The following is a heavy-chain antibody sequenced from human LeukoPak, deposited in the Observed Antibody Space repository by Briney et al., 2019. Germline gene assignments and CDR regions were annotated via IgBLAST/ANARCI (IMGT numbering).Heavy chain of an antibody. Sequence: SETLSLTCTVSGGSISSSSYYWGWIRQPPGKGLEWIGSMYYSGSTYYNPSLKSRVTISVDTSKNQFSLKLSSVTAEDTAVYYCARLSIAAERIDPWGQGTLVTVSS. V-gene: IGHV4-39*01. J-gene: IGHJ5*02. CDR3: ARLSIAAERIDP. CDR1: GGSISSSSYY. D-gene: IGHD6-6*01. CDR2: MYYSGST.